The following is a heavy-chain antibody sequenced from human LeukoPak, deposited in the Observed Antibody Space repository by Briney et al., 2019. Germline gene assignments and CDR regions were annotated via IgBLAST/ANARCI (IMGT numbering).Heavy chain of an antibody. J-gene: IGHJ4*02. CDR1: GFTFSSYW. Sequence: GGSLRLSCAASGFTFSSYWMHWVRQAPGKGLVWVSRIHSDGSSTSYADSVKGRFTISRDNAKNTLYLQMNSLRAEDTAVYYCARDPRGYGDYVGFDYWGQGTLVTVSS. V-gene: IGHV3-74*01. CDR3: ARDPRGYGDYVGFDY. CDR2: IHSDGSST. D-gene: IGHD4-17*01.